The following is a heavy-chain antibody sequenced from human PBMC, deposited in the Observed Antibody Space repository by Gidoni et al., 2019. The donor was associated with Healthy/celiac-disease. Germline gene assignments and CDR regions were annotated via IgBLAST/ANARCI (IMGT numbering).Heavy chain of an antibody. CDR3: ARGDYGAKSYFDY. CDR2: ISGRGGSP. D-gene: IGHD4-17*01. Sequence: EVQLLEAGGGLVQPGGDVRLSCAASGYTCSSYAMSWVRQAPGRGLAWVSAISGRGGSPYYADSVKGRFTISRDNSKNTLYLQLNSLRAEDTAVYYCARGDYGAKSYFDYWGQGTLVTVSS. J-gene: IGHJ4*02. V-gene: IGHV3-23*01. CDR1: GYTCSSYA.